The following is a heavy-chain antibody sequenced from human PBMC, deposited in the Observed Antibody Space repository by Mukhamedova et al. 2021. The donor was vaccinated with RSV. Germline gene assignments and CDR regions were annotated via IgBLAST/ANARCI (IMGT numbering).Heavy chain of an antibody. V-gene: IGHV3-7*01. J-gene: IGHJ4*01. CDR3: ARGGSYPDY. Sequence: GIERYHVDSVKGRFTISRDNAKNSLYLQMNSLRAEDTAVYYCARGGSYPDYWGHGTLVTVSS. CDR2: GIER. D-gene: IGHD1-26*01.